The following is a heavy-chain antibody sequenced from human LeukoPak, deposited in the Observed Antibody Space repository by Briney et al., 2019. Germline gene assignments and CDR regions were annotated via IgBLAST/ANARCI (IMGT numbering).Heavy chain of an antibody. CDR1: GFTFSSYS. Sequence: GGSLRLSCAASGFTFSSYSMNWVRQAPGKGLEWVSYISSSSSAIYYADSVKGRFTISRDNAENSLYLQMNSLRAEDTAVYYCALVPAARGPHHYMDVWGKGTTVTVSS. D-gene: IGHD2-2*01. V-gene: IGHV3-48*01. J-gene: IGHJ6*03. CDR3: ALVPAARGPHHYMDV. CDR2: ISSSSSAI.